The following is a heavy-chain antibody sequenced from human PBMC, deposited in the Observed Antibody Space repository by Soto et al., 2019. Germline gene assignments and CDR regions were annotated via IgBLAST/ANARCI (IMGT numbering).Heavy chain of an antibody. Sequence: GGSLRLSCAASGFTFSSYAMSWVRQAPGKGLEWVSAISGSGGSTYYADSVKGRFTISRDNSKNTLYLQMNSLRAEDTAVYYCAKDVSSGWYMNWFGPWGQGTLVTVYS. J-gene: IGHJ5*02. CDR2: ISGSGGST. CDR3: AKDVSSGWYMNWFGP. V-gene: IGHV3-23*01. CDR1: GFTFSSYA. D-gene: IGHD6-19*01.